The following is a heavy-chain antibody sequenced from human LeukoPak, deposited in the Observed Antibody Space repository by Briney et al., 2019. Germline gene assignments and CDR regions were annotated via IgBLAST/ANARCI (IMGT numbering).Heavy chain of an antibody. Sequence: GGSLRLSCAASGFTFSSYSMNWVRQAPGKGLEWVSSISSSRSYIYYADSVKGRFTISRDNAKNSLYLQMNSLRAEDTAVYYCAELGITMIGGVWGKGTTVTISS. V-gene: IGHV3-21*01. CDR1: GFTFSSYS. CDR2: ISSSRSYI. D-gene: IGHD3-10*02. CDR3: AELGITMIGGV. J-gene: IGHJ6*04.